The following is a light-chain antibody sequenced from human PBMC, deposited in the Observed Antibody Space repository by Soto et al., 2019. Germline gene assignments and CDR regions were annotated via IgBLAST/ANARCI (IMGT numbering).Light chain of an antibody. V-gene: IGLV2-14*01. CDR3: NSYASTYVLV. CDR1: SSDIGAYNY. Sequence: SALTQPASVSGSPGQSITISCTGTSSDIGAYNYVSWYQQHAGKAPKLMIYEVSNRPSGVSHRFSGSKSGNTASLTISGLQAEDEADYYCNSYASTYVLVFGGGTKVTVL. J-gene: IGLJ3*02. CDR2: EVS.